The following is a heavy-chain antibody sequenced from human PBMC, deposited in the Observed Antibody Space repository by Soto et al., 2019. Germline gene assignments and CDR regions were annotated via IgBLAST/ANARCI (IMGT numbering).Heavy chain of an antibody. D-gene: IGHD3-3*01. CDR1: GFTFSSYA. CDR2: ISGSGGST. CDR3: AKPKTNTYDFWSGSYYFDY. V-gene: IGHV3-23*01. Sequence: PGGSLRLSCAASGFTFSSYAMSWVRQAPGKGLEWVSAISGSGGSTYYADSVKGRFTISRDNSKNTLYLQMNSLRAEDTAVYYSAKPKTNTYDFWSGSYYFDYWGQGTLVTVSS. J-gene: IGHJ4*02.